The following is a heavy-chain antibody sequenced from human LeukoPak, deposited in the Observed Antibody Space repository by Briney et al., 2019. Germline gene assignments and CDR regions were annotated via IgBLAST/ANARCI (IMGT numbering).Heavy chain of an antibody. CDR1: GFTFSSYE. V-gene: IGHV3-48*03. J-gene: IGHJ3*02. Sequence: GGSLRLPCAASGFTFSSYEMNWVRQAPGKGLEWVSYISSSGSTIYYADSVKGRFTISRDNAKNSLYLQMNSLRAEDTAVYYCARSMGLLWFGELFRGGAFDIWGQGTMVTVSS. CDR2: ISSSGSTI. D-gene: IGHD3-10*01. CDR3: ARSMGLLWFGELFRGGAFDI.